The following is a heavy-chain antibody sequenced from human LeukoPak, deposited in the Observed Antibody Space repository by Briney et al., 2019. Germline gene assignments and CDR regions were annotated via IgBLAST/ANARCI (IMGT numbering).Heavy chain of an antibody. V-gene: IGHV3-53*01. CDR3: ASFPRIAAAGHFDY. D-gene: IGHD6-13*01. CDR1: GFSVSASY. CDR2: ISNEGAT. J-gene: IGHJ4*02. Sequence: GGSLRLSCAASGFSVSASYMSWVRQAPGKGLESVSVISNEGATYYADSVKGRFSISRDNAKNSLYLQMNSLRAEDTAVYYCASFPRIAAAGHFDYWGQGTLVTVSS.